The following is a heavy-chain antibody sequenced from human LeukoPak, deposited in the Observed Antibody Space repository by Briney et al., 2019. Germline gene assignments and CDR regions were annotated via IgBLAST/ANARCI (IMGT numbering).Heavy chain of an antibody. D-gene: IGHD3-22*01. CDR2: ISGSGGST. J-gene: IGHJ4*02. CDR3: AKTQDGGRYYYDSSGYTKDY. CDR1: GFTFSSYA. Sequence: GGSLRLPCAASGFTFSSYAMGWVRQAPRKGLGWVSAISGSGGSTYYADSVKGRFTISRDNSKNTLYLQMNSLRAEDTAVYYCAKTQDGGRYYYDSSGYTKDYWGQGTLVTVSS. V-gene: IGHV3-23*01.